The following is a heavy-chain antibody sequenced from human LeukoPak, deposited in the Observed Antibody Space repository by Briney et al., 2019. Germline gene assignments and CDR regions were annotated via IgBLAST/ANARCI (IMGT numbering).Heavy chain of an antibody. CDR1: GFTFSSYA. V-gene: IGHV3-23*01. CDR2: ISGSGGST. Sequence: GGSLRLSCAASGFTFSSYAMSWVRQAPGKGLEWVSAISGSGGSTYYADSVKGRFTISRDNSKNTLCLQMNSPRAEDTAVYYCAKGQWFGESSRGMDVWGQGTTVTVSS. D-gene: IGHD3-10*01. CDR3: AKGQWFGESSRGMDV. J-gene: IGHJ6*02.